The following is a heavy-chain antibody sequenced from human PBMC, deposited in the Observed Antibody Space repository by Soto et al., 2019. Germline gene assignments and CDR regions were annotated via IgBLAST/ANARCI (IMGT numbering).Heavy chain of an antibody. D-gene: IGHD2-2*01. J-gene: IGHJ6*02. CDR1: GFTFRDHA. V-gene: IGHV3-33*01. CDR2: IWNDGSNK. CDR3: APALFPDVDIQAMDV. Sequence: GGSLRLSCAASGFTFRDHAMHWVRQAPGKGRGWLAIIWNDGSNKFYAGSVQGRFTISRDNSKNTVYLHMNTLSAADTAVYYCAPALFPDVDIQAMDVWGQGTTVAVSS.